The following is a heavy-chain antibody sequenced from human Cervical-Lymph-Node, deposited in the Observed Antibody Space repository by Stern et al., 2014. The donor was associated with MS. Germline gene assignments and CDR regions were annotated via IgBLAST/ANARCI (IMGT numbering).Heavy chain of an antibody. D-gene: IGHD6-13*01. CDR1: GGSISSGGYY. J-gene: IGHJ5*02. CDR2: IHYSGST. Sequence: QVQLQESGPGLVKPSQTLSLTCTVSGGSISSGGYYWSWIRQHPGKGLEWIGYIHYSGSTYYNPSLKSRVTISRDTSKNQFSLKLSFVTAADTAVYYCARELSSSWYNWFDPWGQGTLVTVPS. CDR3: ARELSSSWYNWFDP. V-gene: IGHV4-31*03.